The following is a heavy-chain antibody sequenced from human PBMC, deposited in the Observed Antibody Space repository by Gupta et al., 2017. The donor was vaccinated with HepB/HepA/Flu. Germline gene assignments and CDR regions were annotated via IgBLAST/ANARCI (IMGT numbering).Heavy chain of an antibody. V-gene: IGHV3-48*03. CDR2: ISSSGTTT. CDR1: GFTFNIYE. J-gene: IGHJ4*02. Sequence: VQLVESGGGLVQPGGSLRLFCAASGFTFNIYEMNWVRQAPGKGLQWVSYISSSGTTTYYADSVKGRFTISRDNAKNSLYLQMNSLRVEDTAVYYCARDRGYSYGHGSDDWGQGTLVTVSS. D-gene: IGHD5-18*01. CDR3: ARDRGYSYGHGSDD.